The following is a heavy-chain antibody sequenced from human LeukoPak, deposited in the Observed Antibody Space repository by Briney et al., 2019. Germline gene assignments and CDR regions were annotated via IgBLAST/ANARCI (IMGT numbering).Heavy chain of an antibody. J-gene: IGHJ4*02. V-gene: IGHV1-2*02. D-gene: IGHD3-10*01. CDR1: GYTFTSSGWY. CDR3: ARDGPAQMVDFDY. CDR2: IHPNNGAT. Sequence: GASVKVSCKASGYTFTSSGWYLYWLRQAPGQGLECVGWIHPNNGATLYAQKFQGRVAMTTDTSISTAYMELSRLRPDDAAMYYCARDGPAQMVDFDYWGQGTLVTVSS.